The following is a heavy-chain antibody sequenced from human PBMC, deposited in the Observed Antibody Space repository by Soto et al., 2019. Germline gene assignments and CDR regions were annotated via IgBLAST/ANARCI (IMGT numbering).Heavy chain of an antibody. V-gene: IGHV3-74*01. Sequence: EVQLVESGGDLVQPGGSLRLSCAASGLTFSRHWMHWVRQAPGKGPVWVSRINSDGSITTYADSVKGRFTTSRDNAKNTLYLQMNGLRAEDTAVYYCASYSLMLTMMGELAFDIWGQGTMVTVSS. CDR2: INSDGSIT. CDR1: GLTFSRHW. J-gene: IGHJ3*02. CDR3: ASYSLMLTMMGELAFDI. D-gene: IGHD3-16*01.